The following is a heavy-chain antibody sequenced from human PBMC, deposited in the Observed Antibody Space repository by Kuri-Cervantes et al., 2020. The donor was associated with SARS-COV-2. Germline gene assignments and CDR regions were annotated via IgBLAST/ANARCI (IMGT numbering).Heavy chain of an antibody. J-gene: IGHJ3*02. Sequence: ASVKVSCKASGYTFTGYYMHWVRQAPGQGLEWMGIINPSGDSTTYAQKFQGRVTMTRDSSTSTPYMELSSLTSDDTAVYYCAREIYSTSSQAFDIWGQGTMVTVSS. V-gene: IGHV1-46*01. D-gene: IGHD6-6*01. CDR1: GYTFTGYY. CDR2: INPSGDST. CDR3: AREIYSTSSQAFDI.